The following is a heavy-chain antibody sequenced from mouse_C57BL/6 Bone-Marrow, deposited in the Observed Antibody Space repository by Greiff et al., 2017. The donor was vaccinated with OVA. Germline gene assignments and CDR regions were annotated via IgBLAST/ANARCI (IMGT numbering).Heavy chain of an antibody. CDR2: IYPRSGNT. CDR1: GYTFTSYG. Sequence: VKLMESGAELARPGASVKLSCKASGYTFTSYGISWVKQRTGQGLEWIGEIYPRSGNTYYNEKFKGKATLTADKSSSTAYMELRSLTSEDSAVYFCARDSKNYFDYWGQGTTLTVSS. CDR3: ARDSKNYFDY. J-gene: IGHJ2*01. D-gene: IGHD2-5*01. V-gene: IGHV1-81*01.